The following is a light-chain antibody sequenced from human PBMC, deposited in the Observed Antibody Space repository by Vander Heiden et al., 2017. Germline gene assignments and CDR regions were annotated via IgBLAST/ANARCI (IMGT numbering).Light chain of an antibody. Sequence: QSALTQPASVSGSPGQSITISCTGTRSDVVGYNYFSWYQQPPAKAPNLMIYEVSNRPSGVPNRFSASKSGNTASLTISGLQAEDEADYYCSSYTSSSTLDVFGTGTKVTVL. CDR2: EVS. J-gene: IGLJ1*01. CDR1: RSDVVGYNY. V-gene: IGLV2-14*01. CDR3: SSYTSSSTLDV.